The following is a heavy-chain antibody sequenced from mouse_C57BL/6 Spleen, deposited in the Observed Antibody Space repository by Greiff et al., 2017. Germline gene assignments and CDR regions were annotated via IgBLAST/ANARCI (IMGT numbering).Heavy chain of an antibody. Sequence: QVQLQQPGAELVKPGASVKLSCKASGYTFTSYWMHWVKQRPGQGLEWIGLIHPNSGSTNYNEKFKSKATLTVDKSSSTAYMQLSSLTSEDSAVYDCARHYYGSSYVAYWGQGTLVTVSA. D-gene: IGHD1-1*01. CDR2: IHPNSGST. CDR3: ARHYYGSSYVAY. J-gene: IGHJ3*01. CDR1: GYTFTSYW. V-gene: IGHV1-64*01.